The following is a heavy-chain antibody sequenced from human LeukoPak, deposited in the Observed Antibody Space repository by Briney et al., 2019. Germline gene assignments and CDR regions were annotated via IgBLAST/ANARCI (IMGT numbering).Heavy chain of an antibody. V-gene: IGHV3-23*01. CDR2: ISGSGGST. D-gene: IGHD3-22*01. CDR1: GFIFSSYG. CDR3: ARDYYDSSGSSWFDP. Sequence: GGSLRLSCAASGFIFSSYGMSWVRQAPGKGLEWVSGISGSGGSTYYADSVKGRFTISRDNAKNSLYLQMNSLRAKDTALYYCARDYYDSSGSSWFDPWGQGTLVTVSS. J-gene: IGHJ5*02.